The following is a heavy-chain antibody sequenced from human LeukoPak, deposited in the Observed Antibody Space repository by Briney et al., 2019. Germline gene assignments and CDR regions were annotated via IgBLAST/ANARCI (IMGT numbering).Heavy chain of an antibody. CDR3: ARGPFYGDYVGGAFDI. Sequence: GGSLRLSCAASGFTFSSYSMNWVRQAPGKGVEWVSYISSSSSTIYYADSVKGRFTNSRDNAKNSLYLQMNSLRAEDTAVYDCARGPFYGDYVGGAFDIWGQGTMVPVSS. CDR1: GFTFSSYS. V-gene: IGHV3-48*01. CDR2: ISSSSSTI. J-gene: IGHJ3*02. D-gene: IGHD4-17*01.